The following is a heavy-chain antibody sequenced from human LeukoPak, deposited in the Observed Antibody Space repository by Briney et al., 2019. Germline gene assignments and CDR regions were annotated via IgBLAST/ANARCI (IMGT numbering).Heavy chain of an antibody. CDR3: ARGCSAGTPHNWFDP. V-gene: IGHV1-69*04. CDR2: IIPILGIA. Sequence: SVKVSCKASGGTFSSYAISWVRQAPGQGLEWMGRIIPILGIANYAQKFQGRVTITADKSTSTAYMELSSLRSEDTAVYYCARGCSAGTPHNWFDPWGQGTLVTVSS. CDR1: GGTFSSYA. D-gene: IGHD6-13*01. J-gene: IGHJ5*02.